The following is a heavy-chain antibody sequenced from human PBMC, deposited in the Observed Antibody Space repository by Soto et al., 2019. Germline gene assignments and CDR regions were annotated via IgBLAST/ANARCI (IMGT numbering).Heavy chain of an antibody. V-gene: IGHV3-23*01. J-gene: IGHJ3*02. CDR2: ILVGGST. CDR1: GFICSSYD. CDR3: ATATATGGGAFDI. D-gene: IGHD2-8*02. Sequence: GGSLRLSCAASGFICSSYDMSWVRQAPGKGLEWVSTILVGGSTHYPDSVKGRFTISRYNSKNTVFLQMNSLTAGDTAVYYCATATATGGGAFDICGRGTMVTVSS.